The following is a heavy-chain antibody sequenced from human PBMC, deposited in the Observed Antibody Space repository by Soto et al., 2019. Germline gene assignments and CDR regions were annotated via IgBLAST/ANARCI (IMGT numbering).Heavy chain of an antibody. CDR1: GDTFTANY. J-gene: IGHJ4*02. V-gene: IGHV1-2*04. Sequence: GASVKVSCKASGDTFTANYIHWVRQAPGQGFEWMGWINPNSGGTNYAQKFQGWVTMTRDTSISTAYMELSRLRSDDTAVYYCARGSFIAAAGMIDYWGQGTLVTVSS. D-gene: IGHD6-13*01. CDR2: INPNSGGT. CDR3: ARGSFIAAAGMIDY.